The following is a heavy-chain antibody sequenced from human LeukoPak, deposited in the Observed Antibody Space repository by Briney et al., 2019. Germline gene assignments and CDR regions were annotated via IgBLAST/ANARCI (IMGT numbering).Heavy chain of an antibody. Sequence: GGSLRLSCAASGFTFGNYAMSWVRQAPGKGLEWVLAISGGGASTYYADSVKGRFTISRDNAKNSLYLQMNSLRAEDTAVYYCARVSRYYYGSGSYYNIDYWGQGTLVTVSS. J-gene: IGHJ4*02. CDR1: GFTFGNYA. V-gene: IGHV3-23*01. CDR3: ARVSRYYYGSGSYYNIDY. CDR2: ISGGGAST. D-gene: IGHD3-10*01.